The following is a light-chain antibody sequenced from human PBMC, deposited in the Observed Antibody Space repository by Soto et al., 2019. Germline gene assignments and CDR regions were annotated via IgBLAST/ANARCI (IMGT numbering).Light chain of an antibody. V-gene: IGKV3-20*01. CDR2: AAS. CDR1: QSVSSSY. CDR3: QQYGRSLT. J-gene: IGKJ4*01. Sequence: EIVLTQSPGTLSLSPGERATLSCRASQSVSSSYLAWYQQKPGQAPSLLIYAASSRSTGIPDRFSGSGSGTDFSLTISRLEPEDFAVYYCQQYGRSLTFGGGTKVEIK.